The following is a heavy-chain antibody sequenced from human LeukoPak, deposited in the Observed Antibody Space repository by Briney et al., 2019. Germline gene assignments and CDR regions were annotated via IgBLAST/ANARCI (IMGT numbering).Heavy chain of an antibody. J-gene: IGHJ4*02. CDR3: ARNGPGTELGY. V-gene: IGHV4-39*07. CDR2: IYYSGST. Sequence: PSETLSLTCTVSGGSISSSSYYWGWIRQPPGKGLEWIGSIYYSGSTYYNPSLKSRVTISVDTSKNQFSLKLSSVTAADTAVYYCARNGPGTELGYWGQGTLVTVSS. CDR1: GGSISSSSYY. D-gene: IGHD7-27*01.